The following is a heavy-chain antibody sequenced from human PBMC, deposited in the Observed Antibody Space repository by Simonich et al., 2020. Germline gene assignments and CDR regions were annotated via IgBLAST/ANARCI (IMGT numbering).Heavy chain of an antibody. J-gene: IGHJ4*02. V-gene: IGHV1-2*02. CDR2: INPNSCGT. D-gene: IGHD5-12*01. CDR3: ASSKLATIDY. Sequence: QVQLVQSGAEVKKPGASVKVSCKASGYTFTGYYMHWVRQAPGQGLEWMGWINPNSCGTNYAQKFQGRGTMTRDTSISTAYMELSRLRSDDTAVYYCASSKLATIDYWGQGTLVTVSS. CDR1: GYTFTGYY.